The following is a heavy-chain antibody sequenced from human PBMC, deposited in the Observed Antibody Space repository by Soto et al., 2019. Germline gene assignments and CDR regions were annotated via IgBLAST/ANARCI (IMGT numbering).Heavy chain of an antibody. V-gene: IGHV1-69*06. Sequence: QVQLVQSGAEVKKPGSSVKVSCKASGGTFSSYAISWVRQAPGQGREWMGGIIPIFGTANYAQKFQGRVTITADKSTSTAYRELSSLRSEDTAVYYCARGYGVRTNYGMDVWGQGTTVTVSS. CDR3: ARGYGVRTNYGMDV. CDR1: GGTFSSYA. J-gene: IGHJ6*02. D-gene: IGHD5-12*01. CDR2: IIPIFGTA.